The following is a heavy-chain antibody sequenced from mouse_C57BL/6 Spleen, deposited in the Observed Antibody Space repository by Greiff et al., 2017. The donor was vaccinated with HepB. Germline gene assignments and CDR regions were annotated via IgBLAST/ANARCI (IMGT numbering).Heavy chain of an antibody. D-gene: IGHD2-5*01. V-gene: IGHV1-53*01. CDR2: INPSNGGT. CDR1: GYTFTSYW. CDR3: AKTYYSNPWFAY. Sequence: VKLQQPGTELVKPGASVKLSCKASGYTFTSYWMHWVTQRPGQGLEWIGNINPSNGGTNYNEKFKSKATLTVDKSSSTAYMQLSSLTSEDSAVYYGAKTYYSNPWFAYWGQGTLVTVSA. J-gene: IGHJ3*01.